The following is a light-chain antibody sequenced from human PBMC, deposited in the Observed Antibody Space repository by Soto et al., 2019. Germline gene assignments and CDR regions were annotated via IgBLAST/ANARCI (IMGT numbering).Light chain of an antibody. V-gene: IGKV2-30*01. CDR1: ESLVYSDGNTY. CDR3: MQGTHRTST. J-gene: IGKJ1*01. Sequence: VLITYSPLSRTVTLGKPASISCRPSESLVYSDGNTYLNWFQQRPGQSPRRLFYKVSNRDSGVPDRFSGSGSGTDFTLKISSVEAEDVGVYCCMQGTHRTSTFGQGTKVEI. CDR2: KVS.